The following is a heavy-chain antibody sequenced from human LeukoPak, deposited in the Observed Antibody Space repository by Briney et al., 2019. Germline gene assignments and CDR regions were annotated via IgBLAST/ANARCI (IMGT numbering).Heavy chain of an antibody. Sequence: GGPLRLSCAASGFTFSSYSMNWVRQAPGKGLEWIAVVWSDGSNRFYADSVEGRFTISRDNSKNTLYLQMNSLRAEDTAVYYCAKSNTESQTTVGNWGQGTLVSVSS. V-gene: IGHV3-33*06. CDR1: GFTFSSYS. CDR3: AKSNTESQTTVGN. D-gene: IGHD1-14*01. CDR2: VWSDGSNR. J-gene: IGHJ4*02.